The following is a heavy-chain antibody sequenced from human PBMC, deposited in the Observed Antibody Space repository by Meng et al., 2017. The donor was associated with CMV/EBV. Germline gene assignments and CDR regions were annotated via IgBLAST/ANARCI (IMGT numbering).Heavy chain of an antibody. Sequence: GESLKISCAASGFTFSSYSMNWVRQAPGKGLEWVANIKQHGSEKYYVDSVKGRFTISRDDAKNSLYLQMNSLRVEDTAVYYCAREYGGWFDPWGQGTLVTVSS. J-gene: IGHJ5*02. D-gene: IGHD3-16*01. CDR2: IKQHGSEK. CDR1: GFTFSSYS. V-gene: IGHV3-7*01. CDR3: AREYGGWFDP.